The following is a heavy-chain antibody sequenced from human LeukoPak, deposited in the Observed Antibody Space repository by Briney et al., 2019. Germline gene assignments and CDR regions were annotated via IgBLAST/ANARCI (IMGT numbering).Heavy chain of an antibody. V-gene: IGHV4-34*01. CDR3: ARGRRSPALAYCSSTSCYEGSGARKYNWFDP. D-gene: IGHD2-2*01. CDR1: GGSFSGYY. J-gene: IGHJ5*02. Sequence: PSETLSLTCAVYGGSFSGYYWSWIRQPPGKGLEWIGEINHSVSTNYNPSLKSRVTISVDTSKNQFSLMLSSVTAADTAVYYCARGRRSPALAYCSSTSCYEGSGARKYNWFDPWGQGTLVTVSS. CDR2: INHSVST.